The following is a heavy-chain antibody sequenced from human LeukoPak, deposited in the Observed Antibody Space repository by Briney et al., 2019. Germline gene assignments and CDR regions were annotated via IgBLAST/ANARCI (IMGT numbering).Heavy chain of an antibody. CDR3: ARLDPSVTADY. V-gene: IGHV3-7*01. CDR2: IKQDGSEK. J-gene: IGHJ4*02. D-gene: IGHD2-21*02. Sequence: GGSLRLSCAASGFTFSSYWMRWVRQAPGKGLVWVASIKQDGSEKYYVDSVKGRFTISRDNAQNSLYLQMNSLRAEDTAVYYCARLDPSVTADYWGQGTLVTVSS. CDR1: GFTFSSYW.